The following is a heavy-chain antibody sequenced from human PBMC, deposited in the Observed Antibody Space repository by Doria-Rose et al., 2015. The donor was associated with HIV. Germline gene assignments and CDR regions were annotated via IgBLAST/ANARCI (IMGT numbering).Heavy chain of an antibody. V-gene: IGHV2-26*01. J-gene: IGHJ4*02. D-gene: IGHD6-13*01. CDR2: IFSDDER. CDR1: GVSLSSPGMG. Sequence: QESGPVLVKPTETLTLTCAVSGVSLSSPGMGVSWIRQPPGKALERLANIFSDDERSYKTSLKSRLAISKGTHKSQVFLTMTDMDPVDTATCYRARIKSSRWYHKYYFDFWGQGTLVIVSA. CDR3: ARIKSSRWYHKYYFDF.